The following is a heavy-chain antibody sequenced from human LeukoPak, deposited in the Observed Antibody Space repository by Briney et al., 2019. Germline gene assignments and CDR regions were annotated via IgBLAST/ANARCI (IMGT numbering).Heavy chain of an antibody. J-gene: IGHJ6*02. Sequence: PSKTLSLTCTVSGGSISSSAYYWGWIRQPPGKGLEWIGYIYYSGSTNYNPSLKSRVTISVDTSKNQFSLKLSSVTAADTAVYYCARDRILYYYGMDVWGQGTTVTVSS. D-gene: IGHD2-15*01. CDR3: ARDRILYYYGMDV. CDR1: GGSISSSAYY. CDR2: IYYSGST. V-gene: IGHV4-61*08.